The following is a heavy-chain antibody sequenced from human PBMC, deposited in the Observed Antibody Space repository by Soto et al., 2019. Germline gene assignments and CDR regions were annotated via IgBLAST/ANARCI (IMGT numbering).Heavy chain of an antibody. CDR2: IWYDVIKQ. CDR1: GFTFSTYA. V-gene: IGHV3-33*01. Sequence: GGSLRLSCAVSGFTFSTYAMHWVRQAPGKGLEWVAVIWYDVIKQYYADSVSGRFTISIDSSKNMLYLQMNNLRAEDTAVYYCARVGMDVWGQGTKVTVSS. CDR3: ARVGMDV. J-gene: IGHJ6*02.